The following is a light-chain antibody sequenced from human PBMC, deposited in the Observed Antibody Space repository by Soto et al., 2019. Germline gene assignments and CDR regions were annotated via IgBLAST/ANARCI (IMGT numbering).Light chain of an antibody. CDR3: QQSYTTPWT. J-gene: IGKJ1*01. V-gene: IGKV1-39*01. Sequence: DIQMTQSPPYVSASVRDRVTITCRASQSVRHYLNWYQQKPGKAPKVLIYTTSSLQSGVPSRFSGSGSATDFTLTISSLQPEDFATYFCQQSYTTPWTFGRGTKVEIK. CDR1: QSVRHY. CDR2: TTS.